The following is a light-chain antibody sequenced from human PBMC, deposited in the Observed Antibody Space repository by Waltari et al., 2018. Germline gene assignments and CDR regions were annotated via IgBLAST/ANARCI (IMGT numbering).Light chain of an antibody. CDR1: SLDVARYHP. Sequence: QSALTQPASVSGSPGQSITVSCTGPSLDVARYHPVTCFQQYPDKAPKLIIFEVNKRPSGVSNRFSGSKSGNTASLTISGLQAGDEADYYCCSYAGSGIYVFGTGAKVTVL. CDR3: CSYAGSGIYV. CDR2: EVN. V-gene: IGLV2-23*02. J-gene: IGLJ1*01.